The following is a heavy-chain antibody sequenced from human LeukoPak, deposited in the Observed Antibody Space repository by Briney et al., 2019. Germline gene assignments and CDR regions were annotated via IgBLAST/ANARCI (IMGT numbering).Heavy chain of an antibody. Sequence: GASVKVSCKASGYTFTGYYMHWVRQAPGQGLEWMGWINPNSGGTNYAQKFQGRVTMTRDTSISTAYMELSRLRSDDTAVYYCARAFDYGAAAGTFGYWGQGTLVTVSS. CDR2: INPNSGGT. V-gene: IGHV1-2*02. CDR3: ARAFDYGAAAGTFGY. D-gene: IGHD6-13*01. J-gene: IGHJ4*02. CDR1: GYTFTGYY.